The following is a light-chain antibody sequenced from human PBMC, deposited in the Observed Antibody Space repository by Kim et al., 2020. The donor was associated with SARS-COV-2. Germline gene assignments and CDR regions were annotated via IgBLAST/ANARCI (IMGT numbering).Light chain of an antibody. J-gene: IGLJ1*01. V-gene: IGLV2-14*04. CDR1: SSDVGGSDF. CDR3: SSYTSTSTFV. CDR2: DVT. Sequence: GQPITTSCTGSSSDVGGSDFVSWYQQHPGKAPKLMIYDVTKRPSGVSNRFSGSKSANTASLTISGLQAEDEADYYCSSYTSTSTFVFGTGTKVSIL.